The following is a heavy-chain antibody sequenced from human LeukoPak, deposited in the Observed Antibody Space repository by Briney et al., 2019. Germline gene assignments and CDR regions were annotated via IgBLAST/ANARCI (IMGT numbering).Heavy chain of an antibody. CDR1: GGTFSSYA. J-gene: IGHJ5*02. Sequence: SVKVSCKASGGTFSSYAISWVRQAPGQGLEWMGGIIPIFGTANYAQKFQGRVTITADESTSTAYMELSSLRSEDTAVYYCARAEAYCGGDCTYNWFDPWGQGTLVTVSS. CDR3: ARAEAYCGGDCTYNWFDP. CDR2: IIPIFGTA. D-gene: IGHD2-21*02. V-gene: IGHV1-69*01.